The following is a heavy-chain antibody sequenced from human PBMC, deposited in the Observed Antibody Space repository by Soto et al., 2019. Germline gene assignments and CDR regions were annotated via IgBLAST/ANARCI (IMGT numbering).Heavy chain of an antibody. D-gene: IGHD2-15*01. CDR1: GYTFTNYD. J-gene: IGHJ4*02. CDR3: TRTPRGASTVDY. V-gene: IGHV1-18*01. Sequence: QAQLVQSGAEVKKPGASVKVSCKTSGYTFTNYDLSWVRQAPGQGLEWMGWISAYSGDIKYAQNLQGRVTMTTDTATSTAYLELRSLRSAATAIYYCTRTPRGASTVDYWGQGTLVTFSS. CDR2: ISAYSGDI.